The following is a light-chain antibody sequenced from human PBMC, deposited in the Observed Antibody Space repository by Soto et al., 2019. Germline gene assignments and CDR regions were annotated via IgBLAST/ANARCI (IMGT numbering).Light chain of an antibody. CDR1: SGSIASNY. J-gene: IGLJ3*02. V-gene: IGLV6-57*02. CDR3: QSFGRPNQV. Sequence: NFMLTQPHSVSESPGKTVTISCTGSSGSIASNYVQWYQQRPGSAPTTVICENDQRPSGVPARFSGSIDSSYNAASLTISGLKTEDEADYYCQSFGRPNQVFGGGTKLTVL. CDR2: END.